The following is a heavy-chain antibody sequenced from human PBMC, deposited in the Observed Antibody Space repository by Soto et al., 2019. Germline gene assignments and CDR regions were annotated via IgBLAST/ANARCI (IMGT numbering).Heavy chain of an antibody. CDR2: IKQDGSEK. CDR1: GFTFSSYW. J-gene: IGHJ4*02. Sequence: EVQLVESGGGLVQPGGSLRLSCAASGFTFSSYWMSWVRQAPGKGLEWVANIKQDGSEKYYVDSVKGRFTISRDNAKNSLYLQMNSLRAEDTAVYYCARGHIYFDWLLYDYWGQGTLVTVSS. V-gene: IGHV3-7*01. D-gene: IGHD3-9*01. CDR3: ARGHIYFDWLLYDY.